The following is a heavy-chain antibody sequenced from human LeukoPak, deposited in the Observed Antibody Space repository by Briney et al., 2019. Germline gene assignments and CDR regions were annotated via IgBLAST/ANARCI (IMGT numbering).Heavy chain of an antibody. Sequence: SETLSLTCTVSGGSISSSSYYWGWIRQPPGKGLEWIGSIYYSGSTNYNPSLKSRVTISVDTSKNQFSLKLSSVTAADTAVYYCARGGNYWPQWWFDPWGRGTLVSVSS. CDR1: GGSISSSSYY. D-gene: IGHD1-26*01. J-gene: IGHJ5*02. V-gene: IGHV4-39*07. CDR3: ARGGNYWPQWWFDP. CDR2: IYYSGST.